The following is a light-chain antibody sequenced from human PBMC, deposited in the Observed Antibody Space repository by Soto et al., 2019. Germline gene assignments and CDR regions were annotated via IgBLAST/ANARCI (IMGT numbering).Light chain of an antibody. J-gene: IGKJ4*01. Sequence: EIVLTQSPGTLSLSPGERATLSCRASQSVSSSYFAWYQQKPGQAPRLLIYGASSRATGIPDRFGGSGSGTDFTLTISRLEPEDFAVYSCQKFGISPRAFGGGTKVEIK. CDR3: QKFGISPRA. V-gene: IGKV3-20*01. CDR1: QSVSSSY. CDR2: GAS.